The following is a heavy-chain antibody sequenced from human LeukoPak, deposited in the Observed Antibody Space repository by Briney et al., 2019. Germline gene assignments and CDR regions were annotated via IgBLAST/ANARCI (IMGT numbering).Heavy chain of an antibody. J-gene: IGHJ3*02. V-gene: IGHV1-46*01. Sequence: ASVKVSCKASGYTFTSYYMHWVRQAPGQGLEWMGIINPSGGSTSYAQKFQGRVTMTRDMSTSTVYMELSSLRSEDTAVYYCARGYDSSGYYHADAFDIWGQGTMVTVSS. CDR2: INPSGGST. CDR1: GYTFTSYY. CDR3: ARGYDSSGYYHADAFDI. D-gene: IGHD3-22*01.